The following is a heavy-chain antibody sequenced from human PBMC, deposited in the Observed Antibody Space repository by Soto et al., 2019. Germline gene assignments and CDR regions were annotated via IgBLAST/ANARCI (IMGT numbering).Heavy chain of an antibody. CDR2: IYYTGST. V-gene: IGHV4-31*03. J-gene: IGHJ5*02. Sequence: SETLSRTCTVSGGSSKTGGCYWSWIRQHPGKGLEWLGYIYYTGSTYYNPSLKNRLTMSVDMSKSQFSLKLTSLTVADTAVYYCAKDPSPQPTTVVTPGWFDPWGQGILVTVSS. CDR1: GGSSKTGGCY. CDR3: AKDPSPQPTTVVTPGWFDP. D-gene: IGHD4-17*01.